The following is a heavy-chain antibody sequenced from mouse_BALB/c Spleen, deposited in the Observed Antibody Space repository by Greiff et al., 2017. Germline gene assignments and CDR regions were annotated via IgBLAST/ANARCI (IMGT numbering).Heavy chain of an antibody. J-gene: IGHJ4*01. D-gene: IGHD2-4*01. V-gene: IGHV14-1*02. CDR2: IDPENGNT. CDR1: GFNIKDYY. Sequence: EVKLVESGAELVRPGALVKLSCKASGFNIKDYYMHWVKQRPEQGLEWIGWIDPENGNTIYDPKFQGKASITADTSSNTAYLQRSSLTSEDTAVYYCARRGIRYAMDYGGQGTSVTVSS. CDR3: ARRGIRYAMDY.